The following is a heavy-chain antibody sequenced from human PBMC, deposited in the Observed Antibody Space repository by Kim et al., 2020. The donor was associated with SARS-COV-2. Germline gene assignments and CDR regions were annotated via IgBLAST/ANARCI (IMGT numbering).Heavy chain of an antibody. CDR1: GGSNTSGDYY. CDR2: IHDSGTT. D-gene: IGHD3-9*01. CDR3: ARALILTGYFQYYFD. J-gene: IGHJ4*01. V-gene: IGHV4-39*01. Sequence: SETLSLTCSVSGGSNTSGDYYWAWIRQPPGRELEWIGSIHDSGTTYFNASLQSRVILSVDTSTNQFALKLRSVTSTDTAVYFCARALILTGYFQYYFD.